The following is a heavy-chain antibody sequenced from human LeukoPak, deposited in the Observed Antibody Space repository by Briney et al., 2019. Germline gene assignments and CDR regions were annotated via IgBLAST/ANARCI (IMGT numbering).Heavy chain of an antibody. Sequence: SETLSLTCAVYGGSFSGYYWSWIRQPPGKGLEWIGEINHSGSTNYNPSLKSRVTISVDTSKNQFSLKLSSVTAADTAVYYCARGRNYYGSGSYRYFDYWGQGTLSPSPQ. V-gene: IGHV4-34*01. J-gene: IGHJ4*02. CDR2: INHSGST. CDR1: GGSFSGYY. CDR3: ARGRNYYGSGSYRYFDY. D-gene: IGHD3-10*01.